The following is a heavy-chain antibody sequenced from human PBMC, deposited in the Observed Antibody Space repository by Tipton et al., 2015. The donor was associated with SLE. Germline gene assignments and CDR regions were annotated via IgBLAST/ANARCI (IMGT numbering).Heavy chain of an antibody. J-gene: IGHJ4*02. Sequence: TLSLTCTVSGGSISSSSYYWGWIRQPPGKGLEWIGSIYYSGSTYYNPSLKSRVTISVDTSKNQFSLKLSSVTAADTAVYYCARELYWGDWGQGTLVTVSS. D-gene: IGHD2-15*01. CDR3: ARELYWGD. CDR1: GGSISSSSYY. V-gene: IGHV4-39*07. CDR2: IYYSGST.